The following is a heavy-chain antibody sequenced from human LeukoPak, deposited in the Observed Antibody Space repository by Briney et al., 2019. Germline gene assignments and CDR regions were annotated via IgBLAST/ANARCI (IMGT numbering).Heavy chain of an antibody. Sequence: GGSLRLSCAASGFTFSSYAMSWVRQAPGKGQEWVSAISGSGGSTYYADSVKGRFTISRDNSKNTLYLQMNSLRAEDTAVYYCAKDQANRYYDFWSGYQNFDYWGQGTLVTVSS. CDR1: GFTFSSYA. J-gene: IGHJ4*02. V-gene: IGHV3-23*01. CDR2: ISGSGGST. D-gene: IGHD3-3*01. CDR3: AKDQANRYYDFWSGYQNFDY.